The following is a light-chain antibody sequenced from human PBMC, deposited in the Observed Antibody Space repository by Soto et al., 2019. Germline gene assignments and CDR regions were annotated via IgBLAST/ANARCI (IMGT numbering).Light chain of an antibody. CDR3: QQYGSSPRT. CDR2: GAS. J-gene: IGKJ1*01. CDR1: QSDGSY. Sequence: IVLTQSSGTLSLSPGEGATRSCRASQSDGSYLAWYQHKPGQAPRLLIYGASSRATGIPDRFSGSGSGTDFTLTISRLEPEDFAVYYCQQYGSSPRTFGQGTKVDNK. V-gene: IGKV3-20*01.